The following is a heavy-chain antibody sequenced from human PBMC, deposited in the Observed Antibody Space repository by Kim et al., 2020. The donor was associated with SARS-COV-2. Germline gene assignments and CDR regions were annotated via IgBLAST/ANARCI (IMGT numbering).Heavy chain of an antibody. D-gene: IGHD3-22*01. Sequence: SETLSLTCTVSGGSISSYYWSWIRQPPGKGLEWIGYIYYSGSTNYNPSLKSRVTISVDTSKNQFSLKLSSVTAADTAVYYCASGSSGYYADYWGQGTLVTVSS. J-gene: IGHJ4*02. CDR3: ASGSSGYYADY. CDR2: IYYSGST. CDR1: GGSISSYY. V-gene: IGHV4-59*13.